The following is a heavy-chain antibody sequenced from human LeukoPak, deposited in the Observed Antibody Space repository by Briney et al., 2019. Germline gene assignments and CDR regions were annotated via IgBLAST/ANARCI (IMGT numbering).Heavy chain of an antibody. Sequence: SETLSLTCTVSGGSISSSNYYWGWIRQPPGKGLEWIGAIYFSGSTYYSPSLKSRVTISVDTSKNQFSLRLSSVTPADTALYYCAGRRDYGDYYWYFDLWGRGTLVTVYS. CDR1: GGSISSSNYY. V-gene: IGHV4-39*01. D-gene: IGHD4-17*01. CDR2: IYFSGST. J-gene: IGHJ2*01. CDR3: AGRRDYGDYYWYFDL.